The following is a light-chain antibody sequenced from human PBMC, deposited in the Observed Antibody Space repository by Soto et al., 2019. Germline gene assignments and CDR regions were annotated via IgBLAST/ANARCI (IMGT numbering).Light chain of an antibody. Sequence: DIVLTQSPGILSLSPGERATLSCRASQSISSSYLAWYQQRPGQAPRLLIYGASSRATGIPDRFSGGGSGTDFTLTISRLETEDFAVYYCQQYGSSPKTFGQGTKVDIK. J-gene: IGKJ1*01. CDR1: QSISSSY. CDR3: QQYGSSPKT. CDR2: GAS. V-gene: IGKV3-20*01.